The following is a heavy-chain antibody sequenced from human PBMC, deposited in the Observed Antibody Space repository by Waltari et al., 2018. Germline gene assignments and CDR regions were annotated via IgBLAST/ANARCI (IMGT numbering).Heavy chain of an antibody. CDR3: ARQEIPDSSGNYFDY. CDR1: GYSFTSYW. CDR2: IYPGDSDT. V-gene: IGHV5-51*01. J-gene: IGHJ4*02. Sequence: EVQLVQSGAEVKKPGESLKISCKGSGYSFTSYWIGWVRQMPGKGLEWMGIIYPGDSDTRYSPSFQGQVTISADKSISTAYLQWSSLKASDTAMYYCARQEIPDSSGNYFDYWGQGTLVTVSS. D-gene: IGHD3-22*01.